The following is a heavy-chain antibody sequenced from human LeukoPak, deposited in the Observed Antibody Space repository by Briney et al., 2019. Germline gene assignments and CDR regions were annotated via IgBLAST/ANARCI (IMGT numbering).Heavy chain of an antibody. CDR3: ARDARGGGDFGWFDP. CDR1: GGSISSGGHY. J-gene: IGHJ5*02. D-gene: IGHD2-21*01. Sequence: SETLSLTCSVSGGSISSGGHYWNWFRQHPGKGLEWIGYIYYSGSTYNNPSLKSRILISLDTSNNQFSLKLTSVTAADTAIYYCARDARGGGDFGWFDPWGQGTLVTVSS. V-gene: IGHV4-31*03. CDR2: IYYSGST.